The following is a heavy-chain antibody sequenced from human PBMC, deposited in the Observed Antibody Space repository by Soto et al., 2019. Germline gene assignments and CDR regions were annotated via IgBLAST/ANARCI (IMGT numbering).Heavy chain of an antibody. CDR3: ARDHCNNGICSQRYFDP. CDR1: GGSIDSSDFQ. CDR2: LSFSGRT. Sequence: QLEESGPGLVRPLQTLSLTCNISGGSIDSSDFQWSWLRQPPGKGLEWIGFLSFSGRTNYNSSLRSRVTISADMSKTLFFLNLASVTAADTAVYYCARDHCNNGICSQRYFDPWGPGSLVTVSS. J-gene: IGHJ5*02. V-gene: IGHV4-30-4*01. D-gene: IGHD2-8*01.